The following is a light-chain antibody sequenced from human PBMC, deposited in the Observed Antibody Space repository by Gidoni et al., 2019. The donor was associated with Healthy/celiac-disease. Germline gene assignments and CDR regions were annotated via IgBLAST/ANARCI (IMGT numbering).Light chain of an antibody. V-gene: IGKV1-39*01. CDR1: QSISSY. Sequence: DIQMTQSPSFLSASVGDRVTITCRASQSISSYLNWYQQKPGKAPKLLIYAASSLQSGVPSRFSGSGSGTDFTLTISSLQPEDFATYYCQQSYSTPRTFXPXTKVDIK. CDR2: AAS. J-gene: IGKJ3*01. CDR3: QQSYSTPRT.